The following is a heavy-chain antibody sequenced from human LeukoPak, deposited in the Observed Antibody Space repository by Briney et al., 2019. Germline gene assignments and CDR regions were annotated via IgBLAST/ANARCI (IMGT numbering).Heavy chain of an antibody. CDR3: AKDGVDHGDYGPSYFDY. CDR2: IRYDGSNK. J-gene: IGHJ4*02. V-gene: IGHV3-30*02. CDR1: GFTFSSYG. D-gene: IGHD4-17*01. Sequence: GGSLRLSCAASGFTFSSYGMHWVRQAPGKGLEGVAFIRYDGSNKYYVDSVKGRFTISRDNSKNTLYLQMNSLRAEDTPVYYCAKDGVDHGDYGPSYFDYWGQGTLVTVSS.